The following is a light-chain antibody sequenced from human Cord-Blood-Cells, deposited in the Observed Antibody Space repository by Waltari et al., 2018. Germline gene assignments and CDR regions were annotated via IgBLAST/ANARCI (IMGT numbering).Light chain of an antibody. CDR1: SSNIGAGYD. J-gene: IGLJ3*02. Sequence: QSVLTQPPSVSGAPGQRVTISCTGSSSNIGAGYDVHWYQQLPGTAPKLLIYGNSSRPPGVPARFSGSKSGTSASLAITGLQAEDEADYYCQSYDSSLSGWVFGGGTKLTVL. V-gene: IGLV1-40*01. CDR2: GNS. CDR3: QSYDSSLSGWV.